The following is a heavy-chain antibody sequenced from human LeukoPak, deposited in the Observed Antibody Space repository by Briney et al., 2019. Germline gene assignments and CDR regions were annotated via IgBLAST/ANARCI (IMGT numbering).Heavy chain of an antibody. Sequence: GGCLRLSCAPSVFTPSTFIINWVSQAPGKGLEWGSSISSSSSYIYYADPVKGRFTISRDDAKNSLSLQMNSLRAEDTAVYYCAKRPPEIVVVVAATRDAFDIWGQGTMVTVSS. J-gene: IGHJ3*02. D-gene: IGHD2-15*01. CDR2: ISSSSSYI. V-gene: IGHV3-21*04. CDR3: AKRPPEIVVVVAATRDAFDI. CDR1: VFTPSTFI.